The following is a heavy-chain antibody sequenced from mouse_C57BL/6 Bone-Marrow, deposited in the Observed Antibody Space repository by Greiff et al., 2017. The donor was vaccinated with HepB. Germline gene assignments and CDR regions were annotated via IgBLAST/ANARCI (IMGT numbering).Heavy chain of an antibody. Sequence: QVQLKESGAELVRPGTSVKMSCKASGYTFTNYWIGWAKQRPGHGLEWIGDIYPGGGYTNYHEKFKGKATLTADKSSSTAYMQFSSRTSEDSAIYYCARREIRGLRSGGYYYAMDYWGQGTSVTVSS. CDR3: ARREIRGLRSGGYYYAMDY. CDR2: IYPGGGYT. J-gene: IGHJ4*01. V-gene: IGHV1-63*01. D-gene: IGHD2-4*01. CDR1: GYTFTNYW.